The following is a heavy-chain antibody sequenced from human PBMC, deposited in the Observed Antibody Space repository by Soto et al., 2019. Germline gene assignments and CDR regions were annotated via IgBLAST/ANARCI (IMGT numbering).Heavy chain of an antibody. J-gene: IGHJ4*02. CDR2: IGGSSGNT. CDR3: AKEDASGGYVDY. V-gene: IGHV3-23*01. D-gene: IGHD3-10*01. CDR1: GFTFSNYA. Sequence: EVQLLESGGGLVQPGGSLRLSCAASGFTFSNYAMSWVRQAPGKGLEWVSAIGGSSGNTYYADSLKGRFTISRDNSKNTLFLQMTSLRADDTALYYCAKEDASGGYVDYWGQGTLVTVSS.